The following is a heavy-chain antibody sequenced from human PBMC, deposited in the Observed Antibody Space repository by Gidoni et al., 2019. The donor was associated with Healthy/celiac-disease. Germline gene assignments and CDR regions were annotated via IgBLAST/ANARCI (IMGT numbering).Heavy chain of an antibody. D-gene: IGHD3-10*01. CDR3: ARGPMVRGVIIRRFDY. CDR1: GGSFSGYY. CDR2: INHCGST. J-gene: IGHJ4*02. Sequence: QVQLQQWGAGLLKPSETLSLTCAVYGGSFSGYYWGWIRQPPGKGLEWIVEINHCGSTNYNPILKSRVTISLDTSKNQFSLKLSSVTAAETAVYYCARGPMVRGVIIRRFDYWGQGTLVTVSS. V-gene: IGHV4-34*01.